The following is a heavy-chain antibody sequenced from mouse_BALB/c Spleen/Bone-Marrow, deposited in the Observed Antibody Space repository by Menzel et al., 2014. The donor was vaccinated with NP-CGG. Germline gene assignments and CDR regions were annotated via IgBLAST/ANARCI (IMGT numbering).Heavy chain of an antibody. CDR3: TRYDLTTRPFAY. D-gene: IGHD2-12*01. CDR2: IHLSDSES. J-gene: IGHJ3*01. CDR1: GYSFTSYW. V-gene: IGHV1-61*01. Sequence: VQLQQSGAELVRPGASVRLSCKASGYSFTSYWTNWVKQRPGQGLEWIGMIHLSDSESRLNQKFKDKAILTVDKSSSTAYMQLSSPTSEDSAVYYCTRYDLTTRPFAYWGQGTLVTVSA.